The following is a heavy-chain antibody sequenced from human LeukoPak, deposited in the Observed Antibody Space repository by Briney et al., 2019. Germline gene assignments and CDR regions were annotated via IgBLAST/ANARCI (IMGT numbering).Heavy chain of an antibody. CDR2: IYSSGTT. V-gene: IGHV4-61*02. J-gene: IGHJ6*03. D-gene: IGHD3-16*01. CDR3: ARAGDFARNQRTYYMDV. CDR1: GVSITSGSYY. Sequence: AQTLSLTCSVSGVSITSGSYYWGWIRQSAGKGLEWIGRIYSSGTTNYNPSLKSRVTMSVDTSKNQFSLKVRSVTAADTAVFYCARAGDFARNQRTYYMDVWGKGTTVTVSS.